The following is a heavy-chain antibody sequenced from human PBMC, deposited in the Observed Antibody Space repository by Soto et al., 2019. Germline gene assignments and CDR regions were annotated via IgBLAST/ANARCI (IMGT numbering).Heavy chain of an antibody. CDR3: GRRNSGGNWFDP. D-gene: IGHD4-17*01. Sequence: QVQLQESGPGLVKPSETLSLTCTVSGGSVTSGTYFWNWVRQPPGKGLEWIGYISYSGNTDYNPSLKRRATISVDTSKTQFSLKLTSLTAADTAVYYCGRRNSGGNWFDPWGPGTLVTVSS. V-gene: IGHV4-61*01. J-gene: IGHJ5*02. CDR1: GGSVTSGTYF. CDR2: ISYSGNT.